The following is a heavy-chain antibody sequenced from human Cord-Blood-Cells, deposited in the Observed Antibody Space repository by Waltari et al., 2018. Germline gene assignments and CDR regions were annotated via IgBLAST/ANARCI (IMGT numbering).Heavy chain of an antibody. CDR2: IYYSGST. J-gene: IGHJ4*02. CDR1: GGSISSYY. CDR3: ARGWGIYSSSSYFDY. D-gene: IGHD6-6*01. V-gene: IGHV4-59*01. Sequence: QVQLQESGPGLVKPSETLSLTCTVSGGSISSYYWSWIRQPPGKGLEWIGYIYYSGSTNDNPSLKRRVTISVDTSKNQFSLKLSSVTAADTAVYYCARGWGIYSSSSYFDYWGQGTLVTVSS.